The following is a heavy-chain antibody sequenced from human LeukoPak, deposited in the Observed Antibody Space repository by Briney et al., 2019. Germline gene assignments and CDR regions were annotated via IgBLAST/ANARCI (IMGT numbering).Heavy chain of an antibody. V-gene: IGHV4-39*01. D-gene: IGHD1-26*01. CDR2: IYYSGST. J-gene: IGHJ4*02. CDR1: GRSITSGSYY. CDR3: ASYAEEYSGTYFDS. Sequence: SETLSLTCTVSGRSITSGSYYWGWIRQYPGKGLEWIGNIYYSGSTYYNPSLKSRVTISVDTSKNQFSLRLSSVTAAYTAVYYCASYAEEYSGTYFDSWGQGSLVTVSS.